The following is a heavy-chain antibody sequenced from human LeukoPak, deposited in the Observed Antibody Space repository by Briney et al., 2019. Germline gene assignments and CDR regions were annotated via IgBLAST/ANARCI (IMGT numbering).Heavy chain of an antibody. Sequence: SETLSLTCTVSGYSISSGYHWGWIRQPPGKGLEWIGSIYHSGSTYYNPSLKSRVTISVDTSKNQFSLKLSSVTAADTAVYYCARDSGYCSSTSCYELYFQHWGQGTLVTVSS. CDR3: ARDSGYCSSTSCYELYFQH. D-gene: IGHD2-2*01. CDR2: IYHSGST. V-gene: IGHV4-38-2*02. J-gene: IGHJ1*01. CDR1: GYSISSGYH.